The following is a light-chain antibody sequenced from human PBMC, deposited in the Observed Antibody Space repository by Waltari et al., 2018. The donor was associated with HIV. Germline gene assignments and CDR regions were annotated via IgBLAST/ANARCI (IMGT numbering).Light chain of an antibody. CDR1: QSVSTN. CDR2: GAS. Sequence: EIVMTQSPATLSVSPGERATLSCRASQSVSTNLAWYQQKPSQAPRLLIYGASTRATGIPARFSGSGSGTDFTLTISSLQSEDFAIYFCQQYGSSRVTFGQGTRLEI. V-gene: IGKV3-15*01. J-gene: IGKJ5*01. CDR3: QQYGSSRVT.